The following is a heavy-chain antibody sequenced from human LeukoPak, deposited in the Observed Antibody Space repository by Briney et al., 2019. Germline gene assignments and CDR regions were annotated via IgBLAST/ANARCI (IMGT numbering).Heavy chain of an antibody. J-gene: IGHJ6*03. Sequence: GASVKVSCKASGYIFTTYYMHCVRQAPGQGLEWMGWINPNSGGTNYAQKFQGRVTMTRDTSISTAYMELSRLRSDDTAVYYCARDRNGVYYYYYMDVWGKGTTVTVSS. CDR1: GYIFTTYY. CDR3: ARDRNGVYYYYYMDV. CDR2: INPNSGGT. V-gene: IGHV1-2*02. D-gene: IGHD2-8*01.